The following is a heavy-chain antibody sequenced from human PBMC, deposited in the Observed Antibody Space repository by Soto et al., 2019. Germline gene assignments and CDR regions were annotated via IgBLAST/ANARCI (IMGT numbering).Heavy chain of an antibody. D-gene: IGHD1-26*01. V-gene: IGHV3-30*18. CDR3: AKAHSGSGTHFDY. CDR2: ISYDGGDK. J-gene: IGHJ4*02. Sequence: QVHLVESGGGVVQPGRSLRLSCAASGFTFNTYGMHWVRQAPGKGLEWVAVISYDGGDKYYADSVKGRFTISRDNSKNTLYLQMNSLRPEDTAVFFCAKAHSGSGTHFDYWGQGTLVTVSS. CDR1: GFTFNTYG.